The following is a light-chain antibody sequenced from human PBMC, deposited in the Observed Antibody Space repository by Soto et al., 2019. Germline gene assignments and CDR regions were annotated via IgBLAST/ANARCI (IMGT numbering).Light chain of an antibody. CDR3: SSYTTSNTRQIV. CDR1: SSDVGGYNY. V-gene: IGLV2-14*01. CDR2: DVS. Sequence: QSALTQPASVSGSPGQSITISCTGTSSDVGGYNYVSWYQQHPGKAPKFMIYDVSNRPSGVSTRFSGSKSGNTASLTISGLQAEDEAEYYCSSYTTSNTRQIVFGTGTKLTVL. J-gene: IGLJ1*01.